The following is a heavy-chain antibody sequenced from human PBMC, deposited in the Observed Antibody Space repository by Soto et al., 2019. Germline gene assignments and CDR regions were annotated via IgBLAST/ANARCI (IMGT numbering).Heavy chain of an antibody. CDR1: GGSNSSYY. CDR2: IYNRGNT. Sequence: XASLSLTCTVSGGSNSSYYWSWIRQPPGKGLEWIGYIYNRGNTNYNPSLKSRVTISVHTSKNQFSLKLSSVTAADTAVYFCARSTIRHAFDIWGQGTVVTVSS. J-gene: IGHJ3*02. V-gene: IGHV4-59*01. CDR3: ARSTIRHAFDI.